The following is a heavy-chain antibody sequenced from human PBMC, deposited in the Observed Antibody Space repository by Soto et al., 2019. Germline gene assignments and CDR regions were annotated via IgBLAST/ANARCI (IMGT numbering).Heavy chain of an antibody. CDR2: FDPEDGET. CDR3: ATDPTGTDAFDI. V-gene: IGHV1-24*01. J-gene: IGHJ3*02. Sequence: ASVKVSCKVSGYTLTELSMHWVQQAPGKGLEWMGGFDPEDGETIYAQKFQGRVTMTEDTSTDTAYMELSSLRSEDTAVYYCATDPTGTDAFDIWGQGTMVTVSS. D-gene: IGHD1-1*01. CDR1: GYTLTELS.